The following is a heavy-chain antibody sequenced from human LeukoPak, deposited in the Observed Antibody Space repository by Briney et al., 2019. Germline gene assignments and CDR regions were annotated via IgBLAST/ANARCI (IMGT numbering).Heavy chain of an antibody. D-gene: IGHD1-26*01. Sequence: PGGSLRLSCAASGFTFNSYSMYWVRQAPGKGLEWVSSISSSSSHMFYADSVKGRFSISRDNANNSLYLQMNSLRAEGTAVYYCVRDSGSSYGYYFLHWGQGTLVTVSS. CDR3: VRDSGSSYGYYFLH. V-gene: IGHV3-21*01. J-gene: IGHJ1*01. CDR2: ISSSSSHM. CDR1: GFTFNSYS.